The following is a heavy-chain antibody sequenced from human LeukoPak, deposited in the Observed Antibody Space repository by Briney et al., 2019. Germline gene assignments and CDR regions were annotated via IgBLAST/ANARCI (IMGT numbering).Heavy chain of an antibody. D-gene: IGHD5-12*01. CDR3: ATTYSGYDNPLYYFDY. CDR2: MNPNSGNT. V-gene: IGHV1-8*01. J-gene: IGHJ4*02. CDR1: GYTFTSYD. Sequence: ASVKVSCKASGYTFTSYDINWVRQATGQGLEWMGWMNPNSGNTGYAQKFQGRVTMTRNTSISTAYMELSSLRSDDTAVYYCATTYSGYDNPLYYFDYWGQGTLVTVSS.